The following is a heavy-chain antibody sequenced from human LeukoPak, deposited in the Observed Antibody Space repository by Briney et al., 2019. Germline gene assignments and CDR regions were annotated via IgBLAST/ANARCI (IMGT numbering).Heavy chain of an antibody. CDR1: GGSISSGSYY. CDR3: ARVGYYDSSGYRGYYYYYYMDV. J-gene: IGHJ6*03. CDR2: IYTSGST. D-gene: IGHD3-22*01. V-gene: IGHV4-61*02. Sequence: SQTLSLTCTVSGGSISSGSYYWSWIRQPAGKGLEWIGRIYTSGSTNYNPSRKSRVTISVDTSKNQFSLKLSSVTAADTAVYYCARVGYYDSSGYRGYYYYYYMDVWGKGTTVTVSS.